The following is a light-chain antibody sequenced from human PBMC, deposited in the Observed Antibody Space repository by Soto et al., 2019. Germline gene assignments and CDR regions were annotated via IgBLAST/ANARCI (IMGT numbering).Light chain of an antibody. J-gene: IGKJ4*01. CDR2: GAS. V-gene: IGKV3-20*01. CDR3: QQYGDSPLT. Sequence: EIVLTQSPGTLSLSPGERATLSCRASQSVNNNYLAWYQQKPGQAPRLLIYGASSRATGIADRFSGSGSGTDFTLNISRLEPDDSAVYYCQQYGDSPLTFGGGTKVEIK. CDR1: QSVNNNY.